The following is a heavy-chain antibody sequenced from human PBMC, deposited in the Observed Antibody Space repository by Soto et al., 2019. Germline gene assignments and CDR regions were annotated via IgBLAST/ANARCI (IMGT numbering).Heavy chain of an antibody. CDR2: ISGSGGST. J-gene: IGHJ4*02. Sequence: LSLTCAASGFTFSSYAMSWVRQAPGKGLGRVSAISGSGGSTYYADSVKGRFTISRDNSKNTLYLQMNSLRAEDTAVYYCAKDPLGDQLLYFDYWGQGTLVTVSS. CDR3: AKDPLGDQLLYFDY. D-gene: IGHD2-2*01. V-gene: IGHV3-23*01. CDR1: GFTFSSYA.